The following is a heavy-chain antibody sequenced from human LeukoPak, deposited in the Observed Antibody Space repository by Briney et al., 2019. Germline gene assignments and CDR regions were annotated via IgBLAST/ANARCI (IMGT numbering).Heavy chain of an antibody. Sequence: GGSLRLSCAASGFTFSSYGMHWVRQAPGKGLEWVAFIRYDGTNKYYADSVKGRFTISRDNAKNSLFLQMSSLRAEDAAVYYCARRFDLWGQGTLVTVSS. J-gene: IGHJ4*02. CDR3: ARRFDL. V-gene: IGHV3-30*02. CDR2: IRYDGTNK. CDR1: GFTFSSYG.